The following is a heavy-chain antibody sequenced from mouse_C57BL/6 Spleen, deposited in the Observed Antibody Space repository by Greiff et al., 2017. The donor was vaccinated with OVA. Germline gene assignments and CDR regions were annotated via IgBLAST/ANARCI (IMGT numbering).Heavy chain of an antibody. CDR2: IYPGSGST. CDR3: ARYYGNYPGFDY. CDR1: GYTFTSYW. Sequence: VQLQQSGAELVKPGASVKMSCKASGYTFTSYWITWVKQRPGQGLEWIGDIYPGSGSTNYNEKFKSKATLTVDTSSSTAYMQLSSLTSEDSAVYYCARYYGNYPGFDYWGQGTTLTVSS. D-gene: IGHD2-1*01. J-gene: IGHJ2*01. V-gene: IGHV1-55*01.